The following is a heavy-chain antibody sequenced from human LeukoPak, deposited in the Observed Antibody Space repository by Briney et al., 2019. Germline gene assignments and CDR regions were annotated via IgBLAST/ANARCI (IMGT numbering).Heavy chain of an antibody. Sequence: ASVKVSCKASGYTFTGYYMHWVRQAPGQGLEWMGWIIPNSGGTNYAQKFQGRVTMTRDTSISTAYMELSRLRSDDTAVYYCARGGYNPLYYYYMDVWGKGTTVTVSS. V-gene: IGHV1-2*02. CDR1: GYTFTGYY. CDR3: ARGGYNPLYYYYMDV. CDR2: IIPNSGGT. J-gene: IGHJ6*03. D-gene: IGHD5-24*01.